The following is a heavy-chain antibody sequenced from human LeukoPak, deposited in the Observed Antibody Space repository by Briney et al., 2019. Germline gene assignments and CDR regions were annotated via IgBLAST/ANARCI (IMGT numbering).Heavy chain of an antibody. CDR1: GFTFSTYS. CDR3: ARDSYGSSGYYYVSDY. J-gene: IGHJ4*02. CDR2: ISYSSSAI. Sequence: GGSLRLSCAASGFTFSTYSMNWVRQAPGKGLEWVSYISYSSSAIYYADSVKGRFTISRDNAKNSLYLRVNSLRDEDTAVYYCARDSYGSSGYYYVSDYWGQGTLVTVPS. V-gene: IGHV3-48*02. D-gene: IGHD3-22*01.